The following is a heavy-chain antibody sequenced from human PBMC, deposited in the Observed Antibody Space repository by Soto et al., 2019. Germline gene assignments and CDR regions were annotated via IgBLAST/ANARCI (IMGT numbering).Heavy chain of an antibody. Sequence: PSETLSLTCAVYGGSFSGYYWSWIRQPPGKGLEWMGEINHSGSTNYNPSLKSRVTISVDTSKNQFSLKLSSVTAADTAVYYCARAQPLGYCSSTSCYTTQSFDYWSQGTLVTVSS. V-gene: IGHV4-34*01. D-gene: IGHD2-2*02. CDR3: ARAQPLGYCSSTSCYTTQSFDY. CDR1: GGSFSGYY. J-gene: IGHJ4*02. CDR2: INHSGST.